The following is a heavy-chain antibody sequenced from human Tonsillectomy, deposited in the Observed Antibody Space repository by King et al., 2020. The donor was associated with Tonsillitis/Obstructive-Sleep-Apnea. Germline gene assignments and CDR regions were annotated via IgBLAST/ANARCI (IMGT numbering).Heavy chain of an antibody. CDR2: INHSGST. CDR1: GGSFSDYY. D-gene: IGHD3-9*01. J-gene: IGHJ4*02. Sequence: VQLQQWGAGLLKPSETLSLTCAVYGGSFSDYYWVWVRQPPGKGLEWLGEINHSGSTNYTPSLKSRVTISADTSKNQFSLKLSSVTAADTAVYFCAREVRYDILTGYYYDYWGQGTLVTVSS. V-gene: IGHV4-34*01. CDR3: AREVRYDILTGYYYDY.